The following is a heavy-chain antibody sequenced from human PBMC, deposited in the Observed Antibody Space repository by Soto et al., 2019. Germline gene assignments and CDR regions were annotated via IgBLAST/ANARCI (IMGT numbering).Heavy chain of an antibody. J-gene: IGHJ6*02. D-gene: IGHD2-21*02. V-gene: IGHV4-30-4*01. CDR2: IYYSGST. CDR3: ARDSQVTYYYYGMDV. Sequence: PSETLSLTWTVSGGSISSGDYYWSWIRQPPGKGLEWIGYIYYSGSTYYNPSLKSRVTISVDTSKNQFSLKLSSVTAADTAVYYCARDSQVTYYYYGMDVWGQGTTVTVSS. CDR1: GGSISSGDYY.